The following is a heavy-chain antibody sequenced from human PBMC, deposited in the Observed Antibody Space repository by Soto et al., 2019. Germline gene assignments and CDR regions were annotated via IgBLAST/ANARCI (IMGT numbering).Heavy chain of an antibody. D-gene: IGHD3-9*01. Sequence: QVQLVESGGGVVQPGRSLRLSCAASGFTFSSYGMHWVRQAPGKGLEWVAVIWYDGSNKYYADSVKGRFTISRDNSKNTLYLQMNSLRAEDTAVYYCARGWLRYFDFPYYYMDVWGKGTTVTVSS. CDR3: ARGWLRYFDFPYYYMDV. J-gene: IGHJ6*03. CDR2: IWYDGSNK. CDR1: GFTFSSYG. V-gene: IGHV3-33*01.